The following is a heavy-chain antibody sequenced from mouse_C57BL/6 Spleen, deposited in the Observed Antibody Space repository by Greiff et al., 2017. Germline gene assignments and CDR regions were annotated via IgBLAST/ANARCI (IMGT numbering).Heavy chain of an antibody. CDR2: IHPNSGST. Sequence: QVQLQQPGAELVKPGASVKLSCKASGYTFTSYWMNWVKQRPGQGLEWIGMIHPNSGSTNYNEKFKSKATLTVDKSSSTAYTQLSSLTSEYSAVXYCARRGTGTGYFDVWGTGTTVTVSS. V-gene: IGHV1-64*01. D-gene: IGHD4-1*01. CDR3: ARRGTGTGYFDV. J-gene: IGHJ1*03. CDR1: GYTFTSYW.